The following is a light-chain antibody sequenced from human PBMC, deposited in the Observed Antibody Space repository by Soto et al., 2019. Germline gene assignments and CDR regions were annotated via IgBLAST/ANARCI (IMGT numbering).Light chain of an antibody. V-gene: IGLV2-14*01. Sequence: QSALTQPASVSGSPGQSITISCTGTSSDVGGYNYVSWYQQHPGKAPKLMIYDVNNRPSGASNRFSGSKSGNTASLTISGLQAEDEADYYCSSYTGSSTPVVFGGGTKLTAL. CDR1: SSDVGGYNY. J-gene: IGLJ2*01. CDR3: SSYTGSSTPVV. CDR2: DVN.